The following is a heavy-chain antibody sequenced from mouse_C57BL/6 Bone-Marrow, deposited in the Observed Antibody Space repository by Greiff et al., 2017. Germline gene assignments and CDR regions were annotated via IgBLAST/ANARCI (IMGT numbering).Heavy chain of an antibody. CDR1: GFSLTSYG. V-gene: IGHV2-2*01. J-gene: IGHJ1*03. CDR2: IWSGGST. Sequence: VKLVESGPGLVQPSQSLSITCTVSGFSLTSYGVHWVRQSPGKGLEWLGVIWSGGSTDYNAAFIYRLSISKDNSKSQVFFKMNSLQADDTAIYYCASGYFDVWGTGTTVTVSS. CDR3: ASGYFDV.